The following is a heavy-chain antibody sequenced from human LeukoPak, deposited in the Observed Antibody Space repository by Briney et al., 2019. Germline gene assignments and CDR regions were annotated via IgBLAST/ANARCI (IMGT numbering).Heavy chain of an antibody. CDR1: GGSISSYY. D-gene: IGHD3-10*01. V-gene: IGHV4-59*01. Sequence: PSETLSLTCTVSGGSISSYYWSWIRQPPGKGLEWIGHIYYSGSTNYNPSPKSRVTISEDTSKNQFSLKLSSVTAADTAVYYRARGRSQSRLITMARFDPWGQGTLVTVSS. J-gene: IGHJ5*02. CDR2: IYYSGST. CDR3: ARGRSQSRLITMARFDP.